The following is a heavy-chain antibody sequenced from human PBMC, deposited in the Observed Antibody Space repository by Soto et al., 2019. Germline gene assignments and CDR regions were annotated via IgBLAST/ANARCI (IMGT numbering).Heavy chain of an antibody. V-gene: IGHV4-59*08. D-gene: IGHD3-9*01. CDR2: IYYSGST. J-gene: IGHJ6*02. CDR1: GGSISSYY. CDR3: ARLPTYYDILTGLTPNPAWFYGMDV. Sequence: SETLSLTCTVSGGSISSYYWSWIRQPPGKGLEWIGYIYYSGSTNYNPSLKSRVTISVDTSKNQFSLKQSSVTAADAAVYYCARLPTYYDILTGLTPNPAWFYGMDVWGQGTTDTVSS.